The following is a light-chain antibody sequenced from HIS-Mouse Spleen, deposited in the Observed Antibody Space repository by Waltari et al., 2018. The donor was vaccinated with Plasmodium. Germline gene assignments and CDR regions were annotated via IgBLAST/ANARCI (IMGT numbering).Light chain of an antibody. CDR2: DAS. V-gene: IGKV3-11*01. CDR1: QSVSSY. Sequence: LSLSPWERATLSCRASQSVSSYLAWYQQKPGQAPRLLIYDASNRATGIPARFSGSGSGTDFTLTISSLEPEDFAVYYCQQRSNWPPLTFGGGTKVEIK. CDR3: QQRSNWPPLT. J-gene: IGKJ4*01.